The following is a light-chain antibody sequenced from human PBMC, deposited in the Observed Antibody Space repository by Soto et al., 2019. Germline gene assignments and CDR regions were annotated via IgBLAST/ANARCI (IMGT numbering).Light chain of an antibody. CDR3: QSYDSSLSGSI. CDR1: SSNIGAGYD. Sequence: QSVLTQPPSVSGAPGQRVTISCTGSSSNIGAGYDAHWYQQLPGTAPKLLIYGNSNRPSGVPDRFSGSKSGTSASLAITGLQPEDEADYYCQSYDSSLSGSIFGGGTKVTVL. V-gene: IGLV1-40*01. CDR2: GNS. J-gene: IGLJ2*01.